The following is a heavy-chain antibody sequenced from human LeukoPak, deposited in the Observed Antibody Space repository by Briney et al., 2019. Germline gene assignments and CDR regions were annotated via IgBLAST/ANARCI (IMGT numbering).Heavy chain of an antibody. V-gene: IGHV3-23*01. CDR1: GFAFSSYA. CDR3: AKAGYGTAIRNAFDY. J-gene: IGHJ4*02. D-gene: IGHD2-2*02. Sequence: GGSLRLSCAASGFAFSSYAMSWVRQAPGKGLEWVSAISGSGGSTYYADSVKGRFTISRDNSKNMLYLQMNSLRAEDTAVYYCAKAGYGTAIRNAFDYWGQGTLVTVSS. CDR2: ISGSGGST.